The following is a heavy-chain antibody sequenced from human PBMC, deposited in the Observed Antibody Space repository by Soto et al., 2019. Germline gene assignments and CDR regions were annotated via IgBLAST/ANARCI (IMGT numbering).Heavy chain of an antibody. CDR2: IYWDDDK. D-gene: IGHD2-2*01. J-gene: IGHJ6*02. CDR3: AHIYCIRTSCPFEYYYGMDV. Sequence: SGPPGEPTQTLTLTCTFSGFSLSTSGVGVGWIRQPPGKALEWLALIYWDDDKRYSPSLKSRLTITKDTSKNQVVLTMTNMDPVDTATYYCAHIYCIRTSCPFEYYYGMDVWGQGTTVTVYS. CDR1: GFSLSTSGVG. V-gene: IGHV2-5*02.